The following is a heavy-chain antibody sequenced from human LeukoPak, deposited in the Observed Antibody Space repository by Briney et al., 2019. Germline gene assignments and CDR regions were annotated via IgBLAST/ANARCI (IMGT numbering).Heavy chain of an antibody. CDR1: GGSISSSSYY. CDR2: IYYSGST. Sequence: SETLSLTCTVSGGSISSSSYYWGWIRQPPGKGLEWIGSIYYSGSTYYNPSLKSRVTIPVDTSKNQFSLKLSSVTAADTAVYYCARGVSYYDSSGYLFDYWGQGTLVTVSS. J-gene: IGHJ4*02. CDR3: ARGVSYYDSSGYLFDY. D-gene: IGHD3-22*01. V-gene: IGHV4-39*07.